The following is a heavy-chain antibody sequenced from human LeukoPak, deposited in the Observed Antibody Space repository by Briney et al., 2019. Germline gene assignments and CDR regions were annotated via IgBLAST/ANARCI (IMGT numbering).Heavy chain of an antibody. CDR2: TNSGGTST. D-gene: IGHD2-8*01. V-gene: IGHV3-23*01. Sequence: GGSLRLSCATSGFPFSDFSMSWVRQAPGKGLEWISTTNSGGTSTYYAESVKGRFTISRDNSKNTLYLQMSGLRVEDTAVYYCAKQSYARSLGEGGPGTLVSVSS. CDR3: AKQSYARSLGE. CDR1: GFPFSDFS. J-gene: IGHJ4*02.